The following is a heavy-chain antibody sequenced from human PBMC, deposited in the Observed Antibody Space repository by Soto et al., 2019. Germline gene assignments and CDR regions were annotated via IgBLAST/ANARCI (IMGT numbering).Heavy chain of an antibody. CDR2: ISSSSSYI. D-gene: IGHD5-12*01. J-gene: IGHJ4*02. CDR1: GFTFSSYS. Sequence: EVQLVESGGGLVKPGGSLRLSCAASGFTFSSYSMNWVRQAPGKGLEWVSSISSSSSYIYYADSVKGRFTISRDNAKNSLYLQMNSLRAEDTAVYYCARDRRDGYNFDYRGQGTLVTVSS. CDR3: ARDRRDGYNFDY. V-gene: IGHV3-21*01.